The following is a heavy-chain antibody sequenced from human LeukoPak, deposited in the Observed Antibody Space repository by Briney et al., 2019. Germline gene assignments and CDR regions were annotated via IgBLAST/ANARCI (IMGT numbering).Heavy chain of an antibody. CDR1: GFSLSTSAVA. Sequence: ESGPTLVKPTQTLTLTCTFSGFSLSTSAVAVVWIRQPPGKALEYLGIIYGHDDKRYSPSLKSRLTITKDTSKNQVVLTMTNMDPVDTATYYCAHRKSGYSYGYRYYYFDYWGQGTLVTVSS. CDR3: AHRKSGYSYGYRYYYFDY. J-gene: IGHJ4*02. CDR2: IYGHDDK. V-gene: IGHV2-5*01. D-gene: IGHD5-18*01.